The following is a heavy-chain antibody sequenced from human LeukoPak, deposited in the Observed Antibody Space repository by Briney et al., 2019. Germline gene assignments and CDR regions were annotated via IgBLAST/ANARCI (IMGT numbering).Heavy chain of an antibody. D-gene: IGHD5-18*01. Sequence: GGSLRLSCAASGFTFSNYGMSWARQAPGKGLEWVSTISGSGGSIYYADSVKGRFTISRDNSKNTLYLQMSSLRAEDTAVYYCAKGDTGIIRRYYFDYWGQGTLVTVSS. J-gene: IGHJ4*02. CDR1: GFTFSNYG. V-gene: IGHV3-23*01. CDR3: AKGDTGIIRRYYFDY. CDR2: ISGSGGSI.